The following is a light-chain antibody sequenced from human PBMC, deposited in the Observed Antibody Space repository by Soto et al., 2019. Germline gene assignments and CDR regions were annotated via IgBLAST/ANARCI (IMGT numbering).Light chain of an antibody. CDR3: QQYNRYSWT. CDR1: QSISSW. CDR2: DAS. J-gene: IGKJ1*01. Sequence: DIQMTQSPSTLSASVGDRVTITCRASQSISSWLAGYQQKPGKAPKLLIYDASSLDSGVPSRFSGSGSGTEFTLTISSLQPDDFATYYCQQYNRYSWTFGQGTKVEIK. V-gene: IGKV1-5*01.